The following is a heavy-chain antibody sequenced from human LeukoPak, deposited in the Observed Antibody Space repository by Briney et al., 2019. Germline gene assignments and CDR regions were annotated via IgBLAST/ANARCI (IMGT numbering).Heavy chain of an antibody. CDR3: ARGGSYLSAFDI. Sequence: PGGSLRLSCAASGFTFSSYDMHWVRQAPGKGLEWVAFIRYDGSNKNYADSVKGRFTISRDNSKNTLYLRMNSLRAEDTAVYYCARGGSYLSAFDIWGQGTMVTVSS. J-gene: IGHJ3*02. CDR1: GFTFSSYD. D-gene: IGHD1-26*01. CDR2: IRYDGSNK. V-gene: IGHV3-30*02.